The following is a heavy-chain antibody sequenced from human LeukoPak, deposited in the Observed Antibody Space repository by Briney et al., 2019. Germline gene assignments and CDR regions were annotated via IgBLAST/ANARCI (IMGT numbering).Heavy chain of an antibody. CDR2: INWNGGST. CDR1: GFTFDDYG. D-gene: IGHD3-10*01. V-gene: IGHV3-20*04. Sequence: GGSLRLSCAASGFTFDDYGMSWVRQAPGKGLEWVSGINWNGGSTGYADSVKGRFTTSRDNAKNSLYLQMNSLRAEDTALYYCARDMGDYYGSGSYYKWAFDIWGQGTMVTVSS. J-gene: IGHJ3*02. CDR3: ARDMGDYYGSGSYYKWAFDI.